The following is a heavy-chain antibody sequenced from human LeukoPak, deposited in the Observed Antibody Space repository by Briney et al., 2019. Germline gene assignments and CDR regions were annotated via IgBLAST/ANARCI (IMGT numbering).Heavy chain of an antibody. CDR2: INSDGNSI. Sequence: GGSLRLSCAASGFSSSSYWMHWVRQAPGKGLVWVSRINSDGNSISYADSVKGRFTISRDNAKNTLYLQMNSLRAEDTAVYYCARGSRYYYDNSGYYYFDYWGQGTLVTVSS. D-gene: IGHD3-22*01. CDR3: ARGSRYYYDNSGYYYFDY. V-gene: IGHV3-74*01. J-gene: IGHJ4*02. CDR1: GFSSSSYW.